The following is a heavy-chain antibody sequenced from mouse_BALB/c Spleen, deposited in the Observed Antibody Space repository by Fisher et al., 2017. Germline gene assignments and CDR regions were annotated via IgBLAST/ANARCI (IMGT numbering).Heavy chain of an antibody. V-gene: IGHV1-20*01. J-gene: IGHJ4*01. CDR3: GRGITSAMDY. Sequence: KFKGKATLTVDKSSSTAHMELLSLTSEDSAVYYCGRGITSAMDYWGQGTSVTVSS. D-gene: IGHD2-4*01.